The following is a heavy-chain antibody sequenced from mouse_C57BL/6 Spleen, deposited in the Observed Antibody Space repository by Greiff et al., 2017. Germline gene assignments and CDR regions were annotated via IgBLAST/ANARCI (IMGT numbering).Heavy chain of an antibody. J-gene: IGHJ2*01. CDR2: ISYDGSN. CDR3: ARARSYYMDFDY. V-gene: IGHV3-6*01. Sequence: VQLKESGPGLVKPSQSLSLTCSVTGYSITSGYYWNWIRQFPGNKLEWMGYISYDGSNNYNPSLKNRISITRDTSKNQFFLKLNSVTTEDTATYYCARARSYYMDFDYWGQGTTLTVSS. D-gene: IGHD2-12*01. CDR1: GYSITSGYY.